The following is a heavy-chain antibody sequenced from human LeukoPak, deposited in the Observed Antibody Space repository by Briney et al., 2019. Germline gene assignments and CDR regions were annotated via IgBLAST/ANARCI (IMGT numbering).Heavy chain of an antibody. Sequence: GGSLRLSCAASAFTFSSYAMHWVRQAPGKGLEWVAVISYDGRNKYYADSVKGRFTISRDNSKNTLYIQINSLRVEDTAVYYCARDRGARVVYWLDPWGQGTLVTVSS. D-gene: IGHD3-10*01. CDR1: AFTFSSYA. CDR2: ISYDGRNK. J-gene: IGHJ5*02. V-gene: IGHV3-30-3*01. CDR3: ARDRGARVVYWLDP.